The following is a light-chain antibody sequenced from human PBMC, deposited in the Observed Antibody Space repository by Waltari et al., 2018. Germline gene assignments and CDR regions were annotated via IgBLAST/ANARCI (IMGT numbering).Light chain of an antibody. CDR3: HSRDASGVGGA. Sequence: TQDPAVSVAVGQTVRITCQGASLRSYHAGWYQQRPGQAPNLLIYDQNNRPSGVPGRFSGSSSDNTASLTITGAQAEDEAYYDCHSRDASGVGGAFGGGTKLTVL. V-gene: IGLV3-19*01. CDR1: SLRSYH. J-gene: IGLJ2*01. CDR2: DQN.